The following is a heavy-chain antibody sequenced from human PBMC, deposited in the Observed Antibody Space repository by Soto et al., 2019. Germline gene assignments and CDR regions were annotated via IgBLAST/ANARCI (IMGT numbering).Heavy chain of an antibody. CDR1: GYSFSSYG. V-gene: IGHV1-18*01. Sequence: QVQLVQSGAEVKKPGASVRVSCKASGYSFSSYGFSWVRQAPGQGLEWMGWITTYNGNTNYAQKFQGRVTMTTDTSTSTAYMELRNLRSDDTAVYYCAKEGTNTWFVRYFDYWGQGTLVTVSS. D-gene: IGHD2-2*01. CDR3: AKEGTNTWFVRYFDY. CDR2: ITTYNGNT. J-gene: IGHJ4*02.